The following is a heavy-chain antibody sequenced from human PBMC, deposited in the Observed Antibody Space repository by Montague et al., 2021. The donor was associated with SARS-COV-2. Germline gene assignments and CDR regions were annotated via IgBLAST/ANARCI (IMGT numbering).Heavy chain of an antibody. CDR2: TYYRYEWHT. Sequence: CAISGDSVGRTAAAWKWIRQSPSRGFEWVGRTYYRYEWHTDYAVSMEGRFDIDADTSKNRFSLQLHSVTPEGSAVCYCASGWTLFDWGQGTLVPVPS. CDR3: ASGWTLFD. D-gene: IGHD6-19*01. V-gene: IGHV6-1*01. CDR1: GDSVGRTAAA. J-gene: IGHJ4*02.